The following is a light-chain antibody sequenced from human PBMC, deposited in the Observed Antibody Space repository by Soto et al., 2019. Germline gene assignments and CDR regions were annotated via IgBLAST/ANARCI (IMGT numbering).Light chain of an antibody. CDR1: QSVNSN. J-gene: IGKJ1*01. V-gene: IGKV3-15*01. CDR2: DTS. Sequence: EIVMAQSPATLSVYPGERATLSCRASQSVNSNLVWYQQKSGQAPMLLIFDTSTRATGIPDRFSGSGYGTEFTLTISSLQSEDFAVYYCQQYNNWPRTFGQGTKVDIK. CDR3: QQYNNWPRT.